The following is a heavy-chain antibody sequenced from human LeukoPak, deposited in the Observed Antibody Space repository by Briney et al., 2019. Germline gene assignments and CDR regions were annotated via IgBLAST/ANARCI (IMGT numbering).Heavy chain of an antibody. CDR1: GVPISRYY. V-gene: IGHV4-4*07. Sequence: SETLSLTCTVSGVPISRYYWRWIRQPAGKGLELIGRMYPSGSTNYNPSLKSRVSMSVDTSKNPFSLKLSSVTAEDTAIYYCARDSDSYGPDFDYWGQGTLVTVSS. CDR2: MYPSGST. D-gene: IGHD5-18*01. J-gene: IGHJ4*02. CDR3: ARDSDSYGPDFDY.